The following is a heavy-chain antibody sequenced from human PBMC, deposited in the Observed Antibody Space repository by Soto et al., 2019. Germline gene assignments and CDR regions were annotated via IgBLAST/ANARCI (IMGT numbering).Heavy chain of an antibody. V-gene: IGHV3-33*01. CDR1: GFTFSSYG. J-gene: IGHJ6*02. Sequence: LRLSCAAPGFTFSSYGMHWVRQSPGQGLEWVAVIWYDGSNKYYADSVKGRFTISRDNSKNTLYLQMNSLRAEDTAVYYCARGWSIVRGVTYYYYYGMDVWGQGTTVTVSS. D-gene: IGHD3-10*01. CDR2: IWYDGSNK. CDR3: ARGWSIVRGVTYYYYYGMDV.